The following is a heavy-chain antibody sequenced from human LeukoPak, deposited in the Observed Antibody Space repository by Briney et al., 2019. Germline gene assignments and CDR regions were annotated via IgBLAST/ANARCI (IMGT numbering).Heavy chain of an antibody. CDR1: GFNFANHA. D-gene: IGHD2-21*02. J-gene: IGHJ4*02. CDR2: ISGGGDIT. Sequence: PGGSLRLSCAASGFNFANHAMSWVRQTPGKGLDWVSAISGGGDITYYADSVTGRFTISRDNSKDTLFLQMHSLRPGDTAVYYCVREDTPATANYWGQGTLVTISS. CDR3: VREDTPATANY. V-gene: IGHV3-23*01.